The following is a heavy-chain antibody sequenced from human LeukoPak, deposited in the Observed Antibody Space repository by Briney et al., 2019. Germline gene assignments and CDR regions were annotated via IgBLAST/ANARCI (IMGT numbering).Heavy chain of an antibody. Sequence: ASVKVSCKASGYTFTSYGISWVRQAPGQGLEWMGWISAYNGNTNYAQKLQGRVTMTTDTSTSTAYMELRSLRSVDTAVYYCARDRSGYDYVTYFDYWGQGTLVTVSS. D-gene: IGHD5-12*01. J-gene: IGHJ4*02. CDR2: ISAYNGNT. CDR1: GYTFTSYG. CDR3: ARDRSGYDYVTYFDY. V-gene: IGHV1-18*04.